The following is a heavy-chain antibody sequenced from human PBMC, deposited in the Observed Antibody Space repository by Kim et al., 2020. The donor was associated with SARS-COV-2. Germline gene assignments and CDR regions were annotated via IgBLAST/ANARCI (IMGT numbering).Heavy chain of an antibody. J-gene: IGHJ4*02. V-gene: IGHV3-43*01. CDR1: GFTFDDYT. Sequence: GGSLRLSCAASGFTFDDYTMHWVRQAPGKGLEWVSLISWDGGSTYYADSVKGRFTISRDNSKNSLYLQINSLRTEDTALYYCAKALDSGYELQYWGQGTLVTVSS. D-gene: IGHD5-12*01. CDR2: ISWDGGST. CDR3: AKALDSGYELQY.